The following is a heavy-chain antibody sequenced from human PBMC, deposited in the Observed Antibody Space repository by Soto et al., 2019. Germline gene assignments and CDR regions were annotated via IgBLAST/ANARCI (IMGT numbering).Heavy chain of an antibody. CDR2: MDYSGTT. CDR3: ARDAAKYPSHFAY. Sequence: PSETLSLTCSVSGGSLRSGNSYWSWIRESPGKGLEWIGYMDYSGTTDYNPSLKSRVTISVDTAKNQFSLKLSSVTAADTAVYYCARDAAKYPSHFAYWGQGTLVTVSS. V-gene: IGHV4-61*01. D-gene: IGHD2-15*01. J-gene: IGHJ4*02. CDR1: GGSLRSGNSY.